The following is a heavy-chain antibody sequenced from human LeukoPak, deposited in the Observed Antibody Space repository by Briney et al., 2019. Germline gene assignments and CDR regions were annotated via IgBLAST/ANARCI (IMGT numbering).Heavy chain of an antibody. V-gene: IGHV1-69*06. D-gene: IGHD2-2*01. Sequence: SVKVSCKASGGTFSSYAISCVRQAPGQGLEWMGGIIPIFGTANYAQKFQGRVTITADKSTSTAYMELSSLRSEDTAVYYCATFVLGDCSSTSCYVPFDYWGQGTLVTVSS. J-gene: IGHJ4*02. CDR1: GGTFSSYA. CDR2: IIPIFGTA. CDR3: ATFVLGDCSSTSCYVPFDY.